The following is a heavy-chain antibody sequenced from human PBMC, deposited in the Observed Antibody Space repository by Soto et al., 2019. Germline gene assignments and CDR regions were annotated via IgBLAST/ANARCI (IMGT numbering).Heavy chain of an antibody. CDR1: GFTFSSSA. CDR2: ISYDGSNK. Sequence: QVQLVESGGGVVQPGRSLRLSCAASGFTFSSSAMHWVRQAPGKGLEWVAVISYDGSNKYYADSVKGRFTISRDNSKNTLYLQMNSLRAEDTAVYYCARERGSSGWYDYWGQGTLVTVSS. V-gene: IGHV3-30-3*01. D-gene: IGHD6-19*01. J-gene: IGHJ4*02. CDR3: ARERGSSGWYDY.